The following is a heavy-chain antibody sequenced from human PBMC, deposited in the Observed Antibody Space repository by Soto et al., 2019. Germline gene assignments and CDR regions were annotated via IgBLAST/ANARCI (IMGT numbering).Heavy chain of an antibody. CDR1: GYTFTSYG. D-gene: IGHD3-10*01. CDR3: ARVSRVPSPFDY. CDR2: ISAYNGNT. V-gene: IGHV1-18*01. J-gene: IGHJ4*02. Sequence: ASVKVSCTASGYTFTSYGISWVRQAPGQGLEWMGWISAYNGNTNYAQKLQGRVTMTTDTSTSTAYMELRSLRSDDTAVYYCARVSRVPSPFDYWGQGTLVTVSS.